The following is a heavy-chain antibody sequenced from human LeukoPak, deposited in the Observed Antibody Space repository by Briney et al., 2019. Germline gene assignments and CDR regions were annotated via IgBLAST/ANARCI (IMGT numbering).Heavy chain of an antibody. V-gene: IGHV4-4*02. CDR2: IYHSGST. J-gene: IGHJ4*02. CDR1: GGSISSSNW. Sequence: SETLSLTCAVSGGSISSSNWWSWVRQPPGKGLEWIGEIYHSGSTNYNPSLKSRVTISVDKSKNQFSLKLSSVTAADTAVYYCARGIAVAGMKLLLKTRLTRAFDYWGQGTLVTVSS. CDR3: ARGIAVAGMKLLLKTRLTRAFDY. D-gene: IGHD6-19*01.